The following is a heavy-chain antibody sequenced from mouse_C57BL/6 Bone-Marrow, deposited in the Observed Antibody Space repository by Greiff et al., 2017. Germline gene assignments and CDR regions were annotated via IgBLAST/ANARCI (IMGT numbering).Heavy chain of an antibody. CDR2: IDPETGDT. D-gene: IGHD2-2*01. V-gene: IGHV14-4*01. CDR3: TTIGYDHYWYFDV. Sequence: VKLKQSGAELVRPGASVKLSCTASGFNINDDYMPWVKQRPEHGLAWIGCIDPETGDTDYASKFQGKATITADTSSNTAYMQLSSLTSEDTAVYYCTTIGYDHYWYFDVWGTGTTVTVSS. CDR1: GFNINDDY. J-gene: IGHJ1*03.